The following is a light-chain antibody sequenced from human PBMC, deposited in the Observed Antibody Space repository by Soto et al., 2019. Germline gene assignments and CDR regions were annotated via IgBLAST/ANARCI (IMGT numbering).Light chain of an antibody. CDR3: QQYGSSQGFT. Sequence: EIVLTQSPGTLSLSPGERATLSCRASQSVSSSYLAWYQQKPGQAPRPLIYGASSSATGIPDRFSGSGSGTDFTLTISRLEPEDFAVYYCQQYGSSQGFTFGPGTKVDIK. V-gene: IGKV3-20*01. J-gene: IGKJ3*01. CDR1: QSVSSSY. CDR2: GAS.